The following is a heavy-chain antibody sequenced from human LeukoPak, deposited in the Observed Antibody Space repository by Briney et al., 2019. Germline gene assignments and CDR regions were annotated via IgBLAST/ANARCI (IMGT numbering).Heavy chain of an antibody. J-gene: IGHJ4*02. D-gene: IGHD3-10*01. Sequence: SETLSLTCAVYGGSFSGYYWSWIRQPPGKGLEWIGEINHSGSTNYNPSLKSRVTISVDTSKSQFSLKLSSVTAADTAVYYCARGLTMVRGVTDYWGQGTLVTVSS. CDR2: INHSGST. CDR1: GGSFSGYY. CDR3: ARGLTMVRGVTDY. V-gene: IGHV4-34*01.